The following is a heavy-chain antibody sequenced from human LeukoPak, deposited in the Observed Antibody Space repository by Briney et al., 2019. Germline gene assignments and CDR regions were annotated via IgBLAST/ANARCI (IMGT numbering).Heavy chain of an antibody. CDR1: GGSISSGGYY. CDR3: ARVGYSYGYDY. V-gene: IGHV4-61*08. J-gene: IGHJ4*02. D-gene: IGHD5-18*01. CDR2: IYYSGST. Sequence: SETLSLTCTVSGGSISSGGYYWSWIRQHPGKGLEWIGYIYYSGSTNYNPSLKSRVTISVDTSKNQFSLKLSSVTAADTAVYYCARVGYSYGYDYWGQGTLVTVSS.